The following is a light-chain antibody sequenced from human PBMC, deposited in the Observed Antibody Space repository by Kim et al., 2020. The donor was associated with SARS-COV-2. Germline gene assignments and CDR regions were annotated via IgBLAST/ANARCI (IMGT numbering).Light chain of an antibody. CDR3: QEYGRTPRT. Sequence: SPGETATLSCMASQSVSSSYLVWYQQKPGQAPRLLIYGASSRATGIPDRCSGSGSGTDFTLTISRLEPEDFAVYYCQEYGRTPRTFGQGTKVDIK. V-gene: IGKV3-20*01. CDR2: GAS. CDR1: QSVSSSY. J-gene: IGKJ1*01.